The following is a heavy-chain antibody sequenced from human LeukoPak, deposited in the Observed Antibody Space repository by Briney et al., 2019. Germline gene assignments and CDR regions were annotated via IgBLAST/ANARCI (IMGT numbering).Heavy chain of an antibody. CDR1: GASISNSIYY. D-gene: IGHD3-3*01. V-gene: IGHV4-39*01. J-gene: IGHJ4*02. Sequence: PAHTPPLHSTVPGASISNSIYYYGFLPQPPRPSHMPIGRIYYGWGTYYNPSLKSRVTISVDTSKNQFSLKLSSVTAADTAVYYCARGSVEGDFWSGYYILSYFDYWGQGTLVTVSS. CDR3: ARGSVEGDFWSGYYILSYFDY. CDR2: IYYGWGT.